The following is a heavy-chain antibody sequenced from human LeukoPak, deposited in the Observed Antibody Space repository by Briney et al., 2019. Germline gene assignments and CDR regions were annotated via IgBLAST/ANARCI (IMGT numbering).Heavy chain of an antibody. CDR2: ISRSSGSSI. CDR1: GFTLSNYE. J-gene: IGHJ4*02. V-gene: IGHV3-48*03. Sequence: GGSLRLSCAASGFTLSNYEMNWVRKAPGKGLEWVSDISRSSGSSIYYADSVKGRFAISRDNSKNTLSLQMNSLRPEDTAFYHAARGIRDFDWLVDGYWGQGTLVTVSS. CDR3: ARGIRDFDWLVDGY. D-gene: IGHD3-9*01.